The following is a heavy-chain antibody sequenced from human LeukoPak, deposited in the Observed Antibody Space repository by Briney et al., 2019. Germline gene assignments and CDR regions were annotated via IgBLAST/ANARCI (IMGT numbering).Heavy chain of an antibody. V-gene: IGHV3-53*01. D-gene: IGHD5-18*01. CDR3: AREDTFAPLSK. CDR2: IYGGGST. J-gene: IGHJ4*02. CDR1: GFTFSSYG. Sequence: GGSLRLSCAASGFTFSSYGMSWVRQAPGKGLEWVSVIYGGGSTYYADSVKGLFTISRDNSKNTLYLQMNSLRAEDTAVYYCAREDTFAPLSKWAQGTLVIVP.